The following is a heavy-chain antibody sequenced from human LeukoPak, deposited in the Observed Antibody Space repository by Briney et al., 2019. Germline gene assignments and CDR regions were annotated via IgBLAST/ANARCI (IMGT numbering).Heavy chain of an antibody. CDR3: AREGTAGTNLNWFDP. V-gene: IGHV4-59*01. D-gene: IGHD1-1*01. J-gene: IGHJ5*02. CDR1: GGCISSYY. Sequence: SETLTLTCTVSGGCISSYYWSWIRQPPGKGLEWIGDISSRGSTNFNPSFKSRVTISVDTSKNQFSMKLSSVTAADTAVYYWAREGTAGTNLNWFDPWGQGTLVTVSS. CDR2: ISSRGST.